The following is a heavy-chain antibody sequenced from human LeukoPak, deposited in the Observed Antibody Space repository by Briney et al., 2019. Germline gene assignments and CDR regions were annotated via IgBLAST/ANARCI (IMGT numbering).Heavy chain of an antibody. J-gene: IGHJ4*02. V-gene: IGHV3-7*01. D-gene: IGHD1-7*01. CDR3: ARDTKLEF. CDR2: IKYDGSET. CDR1: GFNLRDFW. Sequence: GGSLRLSCAAAGFNLRDFWMTWVRLAPGKGLEWVAMIKYDGSETYYVASVRGRFTISRDNAKNSLDLQMNSLRAEDTAVYYCARDTKLEFWGQGTLLAVSP.